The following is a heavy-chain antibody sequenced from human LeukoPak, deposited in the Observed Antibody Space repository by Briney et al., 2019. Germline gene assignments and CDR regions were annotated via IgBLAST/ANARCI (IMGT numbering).Heavy chain of an antibody. V-gene: IGHV1-69*05. CDR2: IIPIFGTA. CDR1: GGTFSGCA. D-gene: IGHD1-26*01. Sequence: SVKVSCKASGGTFSGCAISWVRQAPGQGLEWMGRIIPIFGTANYAQKFQGRVTITTDESTSTAYMELSSLRSEDTAGCYCASPVGASDYFDYWGQGTLVTVSS. J-gene: IGHJ4*02. CDR3: ASPVGASDYFDY.